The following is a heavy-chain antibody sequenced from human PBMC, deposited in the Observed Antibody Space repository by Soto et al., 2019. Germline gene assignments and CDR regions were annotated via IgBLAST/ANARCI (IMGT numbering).Heavy chain of an antibody. CDR3: APAYSSSWYWWFDP. V-gene: IGHV2-5*02. CDR1: GFSLSTSGVG. Sequence: QITLKESGPTLVKPTQTLTLTCTFSGFSLSTSGVGVGWIRQPPGKALEWLELIYWDDDKRYSPSLKSRLTITKDTSKHQVVLTMTNMDPVDTATYYCAPAYSSSWYWWFDPWGQGTLVTVSS. D-gene: IGHD6-13*01. CDR2: IYWDDDK. J-gene: IGHJ5*02.